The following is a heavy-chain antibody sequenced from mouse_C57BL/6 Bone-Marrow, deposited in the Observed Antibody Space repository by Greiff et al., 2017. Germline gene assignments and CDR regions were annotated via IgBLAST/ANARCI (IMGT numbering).Heavy chain of an antibody. J-gene: IGHJ4*01. CDR2: IDPSDSYT. V-gene: IGHV1-59*01. Sequence: VQLQQSGAELVRPGTSVKLSCKASGYTFTSYWMHWVKQRPGQGLEWIGVIDPSDSYTNYNQKFKGKATLTVDTSSSTAYMQLSSLTSEDSAVYYCARFALILREDYWGQGTSVTVSS. CDR3: ARFALILREDY. CDR1: GYTFTSYW. D-gene: IGHD1-1*01.